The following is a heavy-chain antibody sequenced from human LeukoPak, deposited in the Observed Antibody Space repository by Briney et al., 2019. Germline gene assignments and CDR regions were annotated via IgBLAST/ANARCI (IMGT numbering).Heavy chain of an antibody. V-gene: IGHV3-21*03. Sequence: GGSLRLSCAASGFTFSSYNMNWVRQAPGKGLEWVSSITSSSNYIYYADSVKGRFTISRDNSKNSLYLQMNSLRAEDTTVYYCARDCWDYGSGSYCGIDYWGQGTLVTVSS. CDR1: GFTFSSYN. J-gene: IGHJ4*02. CDR3: ARDCWDYGSGSYCGIDY. CDR2: ITSSSNYI. D-gene: IGHD3-10*01.